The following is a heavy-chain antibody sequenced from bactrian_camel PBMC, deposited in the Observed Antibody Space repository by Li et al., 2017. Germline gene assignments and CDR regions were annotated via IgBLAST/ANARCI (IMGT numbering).Heavy chain of an antibody. Sequence: HVQLVESGGGSVKAGGSLTLTCVASGYTYNHYCTGWFRLAPGKEREGVAIIDTDGSTFYADSAAGRFTISQDDSKNRLSLQMNSLKPEDTARYYCGRGFSKGFGPNCQYNFSGRGTQVTVS. D-gene: IGHD1*01. V-gene: IGHV3S1*01. CDR3: GRGFSKGFGPNCQYNF. CDR2: IDTDGST. J-gene: IGHJ4*01. CDR1: GYTYNHYC.